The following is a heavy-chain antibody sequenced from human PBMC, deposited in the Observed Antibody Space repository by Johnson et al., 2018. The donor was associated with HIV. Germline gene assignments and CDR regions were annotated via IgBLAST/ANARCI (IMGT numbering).Heavy chain of an antibody. CDR2: IYKGGST. V-gene: IGHV3-66*01. CDR1: RITVGSNY. D-gene: IGHD1-7*01. J-gene: IGHJ3*02. CDR3: ARDLRGNWNYEAFDM. Sequence: VLLVDSGGGLVQSGGSLRLSCEASRITVGSNYMSWVRRAPGKGLEWVSVIYKGGSTYYADSVKGRFTISRDNFKNTVYLQMNSLRAEDTAVYYCARDLRGNWNYEAFDMWGQGTMVTVSS.